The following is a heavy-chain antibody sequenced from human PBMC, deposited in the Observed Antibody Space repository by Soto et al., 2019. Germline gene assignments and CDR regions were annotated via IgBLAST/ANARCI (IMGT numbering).Heavy chain of an antibody. CDR3: VRGRSDSLMNV. D-gene: IGHD2-15*01. J-gene: IGHJ6*02. CDR2: ISSSRSTI. CDR1: GFTLKSFS. Sequence: GGSLRLSCAGSGFTLKSFSMNWVRQAPGKGLEWVSYISSSRSTIYYADSVKGRFTISRDDDKNSLYLQMNSLRDDDTAEYYCVRGRSDSLMNVWGQGTTVTVSS. V-gene: IGHV3-48*02.